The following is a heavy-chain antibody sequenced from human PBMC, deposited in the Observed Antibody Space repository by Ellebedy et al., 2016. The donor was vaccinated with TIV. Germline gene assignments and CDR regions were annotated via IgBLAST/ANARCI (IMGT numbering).Heavy chain of an antibody. V-gene: IGHV4-4*02. D-gene: IGHD4-23*01. CDR1: GFSVHYNY. CDR2: SYYTGSF. J-gene: IGHJ5*02. CDR3: ARGNDQNWYDP. Sequence: GSLRLSCAASGFSVHYNYINCFXXXPGKGLECIGESYYTGSFNYNPSLKSRATISIDESKNQLSLKLTSVTVADTAVYYCARGNDQNWYDPWGHGILVTVSS.